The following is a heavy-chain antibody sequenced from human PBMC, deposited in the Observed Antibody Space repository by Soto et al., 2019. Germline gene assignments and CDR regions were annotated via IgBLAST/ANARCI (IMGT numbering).Heavy chain of an antibody. V-gene: IGHV3-30-3*01. J-gene: IGHJ4*02. CDR1: GFTFSSYA. D-gene: IGHD6-19*01. CDR3: ARDSAGYSSGWYIHFDY. Sequence: QVQLVESGGGVVQPGRSLRLSCAASGFTFSSYAMHWVRQAPGKGLEWVAVISYDGSNKYYADSVKGRFTISRDNSKNTMYLQMNSLRAEDTAVYYCARDSAGYSSGWYIHFDYWGQGTLVTVSS. CDR2: ISYDGSNK.